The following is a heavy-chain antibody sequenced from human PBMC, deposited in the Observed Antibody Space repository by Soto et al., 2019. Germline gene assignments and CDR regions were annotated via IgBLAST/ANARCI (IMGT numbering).Heavy chain of an antibody. CDR1: GYSFMKYG. Sequence: ASVKVSCKGFGYSFMKYGINWVRQAPGQGLEWVGWISPYSGYTHSAQKFHGRLTLTTDTAASTAYMELRILRSADTALYYCAREASVLIPAAQPSRFDSWGQGTLVTVAS. D-gene: IGHD2-2*01. J-gene: IGHJ4*02. CDR3: AREASVLIPAAQPSRFDS. V-gene: IGHV1-18*01. CDR2: ISPYSGYT.